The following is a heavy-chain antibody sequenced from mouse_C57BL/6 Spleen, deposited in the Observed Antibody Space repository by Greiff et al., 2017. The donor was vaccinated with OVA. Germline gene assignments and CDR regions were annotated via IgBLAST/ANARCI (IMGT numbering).Heavy chain of an antibody. J-gene: IGHJ1*03. V-gene: IGHV1-39*01. Sequence: VHVKQSGPELVKPGASVKISCKASGYSFTDYNMNWVKQSNGKSLEWIGVINPNYGTTSYNQKFKGKATLTVDQSSSTAYMQLNSLTSEDSAVYYCARAYYSNYPHWYFDVWGTGTTVTVSS. D-gene: IGHD2-5*01. CDR2: INPNYGTT. CDR3: ARAYYSNYPHWYFDV. CDR1: GYSFTDYN.